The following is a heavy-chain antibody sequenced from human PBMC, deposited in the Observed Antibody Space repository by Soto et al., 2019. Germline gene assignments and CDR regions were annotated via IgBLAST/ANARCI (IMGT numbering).Heavy chain of an antibody. CDR1: GFTFSSYA. CDR3: AGEAFDN. V-gene: IGHV3-30*04. J-gene: IGHJ4*02. Sequence: QVQLVESGGGVVQPGRSLRLSCAASGFTFSSYAMHWVRQAPGKGLEWVAVISYDGSNEYYADSVKGRFTISRDNSKNTLYLQMNSLRAEDTAVYYCAGEAFDNWGQGTLVTVSS. CDR2: ISYDGSNE.